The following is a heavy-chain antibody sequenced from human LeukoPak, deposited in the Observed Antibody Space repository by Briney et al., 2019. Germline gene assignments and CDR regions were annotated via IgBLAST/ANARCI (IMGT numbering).Heavy chain of an antibody. D-gene: IGHD6-6*01. J-gene: IGHJ4*02. V-gene: IGHV3-33*06. CDR3: ANVGDIAATLDY. Sequence: GGSLRLSCAASGFTFSRYGMHWVRQAPGKGLEWVAVIWYDGSNKYYADSVKGRFTISRDNSQNTLYVQMNSLRAEDTAVYYCANVGDIAATLDYWGQGTLVTVSS. CDR1: GFTFSRYG. CDR2: IWYDGSNK.